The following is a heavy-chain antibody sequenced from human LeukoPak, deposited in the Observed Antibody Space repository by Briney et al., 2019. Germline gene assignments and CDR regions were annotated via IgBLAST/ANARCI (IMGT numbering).Heavy chain of an antibody. CDR3: ARRRDPGAFDI. D-gene: IGHD5-24*01. CDR1: GYSFTSYW. Sequence: GESLKISCKGSGYSFTSYWIGWVRQMPGKGLGWMGIIYPGDSGTIYSPSFQGQVTISADKPISTAYLQWSSLKASDTAMYYCARRRDPGAFDIWGQGTMVTVSS. V-gene: IGHV5-51*01. CDR2: IYPGDSGT. J-gene: IGHJ3*02.